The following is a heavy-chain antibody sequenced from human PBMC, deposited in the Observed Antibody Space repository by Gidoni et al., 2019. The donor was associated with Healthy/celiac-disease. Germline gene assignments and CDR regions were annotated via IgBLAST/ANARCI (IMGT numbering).Heavy chain of an antibody. J-gene: IGHJ4*02. D-gene: IGHD3-10*01. V-gene: IGHV3-66*01. CDR2: IYSGGST. Sequence: EVQLVESGGGLVQPGGSLRLSCAASGFTVSSNYMRWVRQAPGKGLECVSVIYSGGSTYYADSVKGRFTISRDNSKNTLYLQMNSLRAEDTAVYYCATTRGEYYFDYWGQGTLVTVSS. CDR1: GFTVSSNY. CDR3: ATTRGEYYFDY.